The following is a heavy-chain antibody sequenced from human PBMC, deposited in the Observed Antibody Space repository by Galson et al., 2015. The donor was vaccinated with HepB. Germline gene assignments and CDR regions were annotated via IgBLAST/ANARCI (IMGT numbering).Heavy chain of an antibody. J-gene: IGHJ6*02. CDR3: ARDRSFYGDYTYYYYGMDV. V-gene: IGHV4-61*01. D-gene: IGHD4-17*01. Sequence: ETLSLTCTVSGGSVSSGSYYWSWIRQPPGKGLEWIGYIYYSGSTNYNPSLKSRVTISVDTSKNQFSLKLSSVTAADTAVYYCARDRSFYGDYTYYYYGMDVWGQGTTVTVSS. CDR1: GGSVSSGSYY. CDR2: IYYSGST.